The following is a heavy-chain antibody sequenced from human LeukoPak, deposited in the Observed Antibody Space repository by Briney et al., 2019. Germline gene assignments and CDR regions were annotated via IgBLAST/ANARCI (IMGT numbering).Heavy chain of an antibody. Sequence: GGSLRLSCAASGFTFSSYAMHWARQAPGKGLEWVAVISYDGSNKYYADSVKGRFTISRDNSKNTLYLQMNSLRAEDTAVYYCARGRFRSGWYNWFDPWGQGTLVTVSS. CDR3: ARGRFRSGWYNWFDP. D-gene: IGHD6-19*01. CDR2: ISYDGSNK. CDR1: GFTFSSYA. J-gene: IGHJ5*02. V-gene: IGHV3-30-3*01.